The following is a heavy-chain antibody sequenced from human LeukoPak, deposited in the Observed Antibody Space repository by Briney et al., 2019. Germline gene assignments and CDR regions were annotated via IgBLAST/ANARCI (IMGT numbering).Heavy chain of an antibody. J-gene: IGHJ5*02. CDR1: GYTFTSYA. V-gene: IGHV1-3*01. Sequence: ASVKVSCKASGYTFTSYAMHWVLQAPGQRLEWMGWINAGNDNTKYSQKFQGRVTITRDTSASTAYMVLNSLRSEDTAVYYCARDLGYCTGGTCYPNWFDPWGQGTLVTVSS. D-gene: IGHD2-15*01. CDR3: ARDLGYCTGGTCYPNWFDP. CDR2: INAGNDNT.